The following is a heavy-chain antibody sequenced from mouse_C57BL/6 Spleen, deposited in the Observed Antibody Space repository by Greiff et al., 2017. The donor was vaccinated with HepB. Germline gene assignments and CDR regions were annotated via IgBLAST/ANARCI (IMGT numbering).Heavy chain of an antibody. J-gene: IGHJ4*01. Sequence: EVMLVESGGGLVKPGGSLKLSCAASGFTFSDYGMHWVRQAPEQGLEWVAYISSGSSTIYYADTVKGRFTISRDNAKNTLFLQMTSLRSEDTAMYYCAREGVTTGYYAMEYWGQGTSVTVSS. V-gene: IGHV5-17*01. D-gene: IGHD1-1*01. CDR2: ISSGSSTI. CDR1: GFTFSDYG. CDR3: AREGVTTGYYAMEY.